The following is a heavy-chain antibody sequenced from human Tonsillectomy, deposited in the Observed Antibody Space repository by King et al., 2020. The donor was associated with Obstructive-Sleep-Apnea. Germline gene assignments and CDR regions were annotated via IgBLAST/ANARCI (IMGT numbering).Heavy chain of an antibody. CDR2: IHNSGSA. D-gene: IGHD5-18*01. CDR1: GGSVSSYY. V-gene: IGHV4-59*02. Sequence: VQLQESGPGLVKPSETLSLTCTVSGGSVSSYYWSWIRQPPGKGLEWIGYIHNSGSANYNPSLRSRVTISVDTSKNQFSLKLNSVTAADTAVYYCARAVQYTYGSPDAFEVWGQGTMGTVSS. J-gene: IGHJ3*01. CDR3: ARAVQYTYGSPDAFEV.